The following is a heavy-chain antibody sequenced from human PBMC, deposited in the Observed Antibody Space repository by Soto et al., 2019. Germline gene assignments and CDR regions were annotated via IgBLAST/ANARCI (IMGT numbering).Heavy chain of an antibody. CDR2: TLYDGSDK. V-gene: IGHV3-30-3*01. CDR1: GFTFSSYA. J-gene: IGHJ6*02. D-gene: IGHD3-3*01. CDR3: ARGIITIFGGGHYYGMDV. Sequence: QVQLVESGGGVVQPGRSLRLSCAASGFTFSSYAMHWVRQAPGKGLEWVAVTLYDGSDKYYADSVKGRFSISRDNSNNTLYLQMNSLRAEGTALYYCARGIITIFGGGHYYGMDVWGQGTTVTVSS.